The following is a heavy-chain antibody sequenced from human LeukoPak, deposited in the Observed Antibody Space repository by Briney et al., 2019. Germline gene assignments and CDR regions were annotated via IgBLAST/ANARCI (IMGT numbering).Heavy chain of an antibody. J-gene: IGHJ4*02. CDR1: GFTFSNYV. D-gene: IGHD2-8*01. V-gene: IGHV3-23*01. Sequence: GGSLRLSCAASGFTFSNYVMGWVRQAPGKGLEWVSALSGSGGSTYYADSVKGRFTISRDNSKNTLYLQMNSLRAEDTAVYYCARDCTNGVCYGTDFDYWGQGTLVTVSS. CDR2: LSGSGGST. CDR3: ARDCTNGVCYGTDFDY.